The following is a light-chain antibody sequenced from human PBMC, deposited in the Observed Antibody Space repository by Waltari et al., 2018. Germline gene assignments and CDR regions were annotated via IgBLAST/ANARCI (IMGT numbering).Light chain of an antibody. Sequence: QSVLTQPPSASGTPGQRVTISCSGISSNIGNNCVFWYQQLPGTAPKLLIYRNDQRPSGVPDRFSGSKSVTSAALAIGGLRSEDEADYHCAAWDNSLSGWVFGEGTKLTVL. CDR1: SSNIGNNC. V-gene: IGLV1-47*01. J-gene: IGLJ3*02. CDR2: RND. CDR3: AAWDNSLSGWV.